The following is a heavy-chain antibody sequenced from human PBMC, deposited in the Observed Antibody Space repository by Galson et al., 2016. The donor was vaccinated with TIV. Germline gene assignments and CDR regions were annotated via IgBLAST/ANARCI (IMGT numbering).Heavy chain of an antibody. CDR1: GYTFTSYD. CDR3: ARSGDYGDY. D-gene: IGHD4-17*01. V-gene: IGHV1-8*02. J-gene: IGHJ4*02. Sequence: SVKVSCKASGYTFTSYDINWVRQATGQGLEWMGWMNPNSGNTGYAQKFRGRVTMTRNTSVRTAYMDLSSLRSEDTAVYYGARSGDYGDYWGQGTLVTVSS. CDR2: MNPNSGNT.